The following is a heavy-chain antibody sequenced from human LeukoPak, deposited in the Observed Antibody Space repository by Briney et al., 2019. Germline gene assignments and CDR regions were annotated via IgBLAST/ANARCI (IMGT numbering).Heavy chain of an antibody. D-gene: IGHD3-16*01. CDR2: INPSGGTT. CDR1: GYTFAKFY. Sequence: GASVKVSCKASGYTFAKFYIHWVRQAPGQGLEWMGIINPSGGTTSYAQKFQGRVSMTRDTSTSTVYMELRSLRSEDTAVYYCARDNRGERTPGWGYGGFDIWGQGTMVSVSS. V-gene: IGHV1-46*01. J-gene: IGHJ3*02. CDR3: ARDNRGERTPGWGYGGFDI.